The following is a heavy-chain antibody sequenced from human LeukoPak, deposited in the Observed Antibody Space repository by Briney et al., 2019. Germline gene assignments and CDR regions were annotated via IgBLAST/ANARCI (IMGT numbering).Heavy chain of an antibody. D-gene: IGHD3-10*02. CDR3: ARGLLGSEDV. CDR1: GFTFSTSW. J-gene: IGHJ6*02. Sequence: PGRSLRLSCAASGFTFSTSWFHWVRQGPGKGLVWVSRINGDGSIITYADSVKGRFTISRDNAKNTVHLQMSSLRVEDTGVYYCARGLLGSEDVWGQGTTVTVSS. CDR2: INGDGSII. V-gene: IGHV3-74*01.